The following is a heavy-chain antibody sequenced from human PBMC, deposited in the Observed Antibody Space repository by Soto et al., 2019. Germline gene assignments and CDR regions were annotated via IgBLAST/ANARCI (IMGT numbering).Heavy chain of an antibody. V-gene: IGHV1-8*01. CDR2: MNPNSGNT. Sequence: VKVSCKASGYTFTSYDINWVRQATGQGLEWMGWMNPNSGNTGYAQKFQGRVTMTRNTSISTAYMELSSLRSEDTAVYYCATTYVWVAPLGFDPWGQGTLVTVSS. CDR3: ATTYVWVAPLGFDP. CDR1: GYTFTSYD. J-gene: IGHJ5*02. D-gene: IGHD3-16*01.